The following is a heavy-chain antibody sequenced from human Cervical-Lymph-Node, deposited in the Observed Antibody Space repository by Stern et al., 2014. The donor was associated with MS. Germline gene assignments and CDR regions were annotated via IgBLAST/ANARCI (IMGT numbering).Heavy chain of an antibody. Sequence: VQLVHSGAEVKKLGSSVKVSCKASGDTFSRYAINWVRQVPGQGLEWIGGNTPVFETTNYAQKFQARVTITADKSTNTAYMDLMTLRSNNTAVYYCARRGGLVCYFDYWGQGTLVSVSS. CDR1: GDTFSRYA. J-gene: IGHJ4*02. V-gene: IGHV1-69*06. D-gene: IGHD3/OR15-3a*01. CDR3: ARRGGLVCYFDY. CDR2: NTPVFETT.